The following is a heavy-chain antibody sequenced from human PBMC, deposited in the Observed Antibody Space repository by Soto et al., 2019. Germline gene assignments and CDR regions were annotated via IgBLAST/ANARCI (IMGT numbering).Heavy chain of an antibody. Sequence: QVQLQESGPGTVKPSETLSLTCIVSGGSVSSYYWSWIRQPPGKGLEWIGYIYYSGSTNYNPSLKSRATISVDTSKNQFSLKLSSVTAADTAVYYCARSWCTGGSCYSPYWGQGTLVTVSS. CDR3: ARSWCTGGSCYSPY. CDR1: GGSVSSYY. D-gene: IGHD2-15*01. V-gene: IGHV4-59*02. J-gene: IGHJ4*02. CDR2: IYYSGST.